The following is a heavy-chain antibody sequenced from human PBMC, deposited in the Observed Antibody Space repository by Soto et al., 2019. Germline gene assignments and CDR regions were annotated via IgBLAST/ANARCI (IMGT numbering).Heavy chain of an antibody. Sequence: GGSLRLSCAASGFTFSSYAMSWVRQAPGKGLEWVSAISCSGGSTYYADSVKGRFTISRDNSKNTLYLQMNSLRAEDTAVYYCAKVDGGSYYYYYGMDVWGQGTTVTVSS. CDR3: AKVDGGSYYYYYGMDV. V-gene: IGHV3-23*01. D-gene: IGHD1-26*01. J-gene: IGHJ6*02. CDR1: GFTFSSYA. CDR2: ISCSGGST.